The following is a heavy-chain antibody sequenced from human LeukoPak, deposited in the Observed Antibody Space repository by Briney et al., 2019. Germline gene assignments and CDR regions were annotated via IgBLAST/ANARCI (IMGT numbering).Heavy chain of an antibody. CDR1: GFTFSSYW. CDR3: ARVETTYYDFRSGPTKGFGY. J-gene: IGHJ4*02. V-gene: IGHV3-7*01. Sequence: GGSLRLSCAASGFTFSSYWMSWVRQAPGKGLEWVANIKQDGSEKYYVDSVKGRFTISRDNAKNSLYLQMNSLRAEDTAVYYCARVETTYYDFRSGPTKGFGYWGQGTLVTVSS. D-gene: IGHD3-3*01. CDR2: IKQDGSEK.